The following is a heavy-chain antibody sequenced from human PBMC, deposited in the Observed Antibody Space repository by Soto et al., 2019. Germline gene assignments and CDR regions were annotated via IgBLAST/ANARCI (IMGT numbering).Heavy chain of an antibody. CDR1: GFTFRSYP. CDR3: AKDWGTFDY. V-gene: IGHV3-23*01. J-gene: IGHJ4*02. CDR2: IGVSGATT. Sequence: GGSLRLSCAASGFTFRSYPMSWVRQAPGKGLEWVSSIGVSGATTYYADSVKGRFTISRDNSQNTLYLQMNSLRAEDTAVYYCAKDWGTFDYWGQGALVTVSS. D-gene: IGHD7-27*01.